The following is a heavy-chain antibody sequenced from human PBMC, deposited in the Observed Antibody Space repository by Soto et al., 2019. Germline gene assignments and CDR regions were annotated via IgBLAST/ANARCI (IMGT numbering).Heavy chain of an antibody. CDR2: IIPIFGTA. Sequence: QVQLVQSGAEVKKPGSSVKVSCKASGGTFSSYAISWVRQAPGQGLEWMGGIIPIFGTANYAHKFQGRVTITADESTSTAYMELSSLRSEDTAVYYCEREGLRWKEGWYFDLWGRGTLVTVSS. V-gene: IGHV1-69*12. CDR1: GGTFSSYA. J-gene: IGHJ2*01. D-gene: IGHD4-17*01. CDR3: EREGLRWKEGWYFDL.